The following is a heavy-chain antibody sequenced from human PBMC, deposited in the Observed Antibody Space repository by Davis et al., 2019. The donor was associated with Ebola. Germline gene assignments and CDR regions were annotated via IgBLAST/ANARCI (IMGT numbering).Heavy chain of an antibody. CDR3: ASLRRTITGMDDGFDI. J-gene: IGHJ3*02. Sequence: GESLKISCKGSGYSFTKYWIGWVRQMPGKGLEWMGIIYPGDSDTRYSPSFQGQVTISADKSFKTAFLQWSSLKASDTAMYYCASLRRTITGMDDGFDIWGQGTMVTVSS. CDR2: IYPGDSDT. V-gene: IGHV5-51*01. D-gene: IGHD2-8*02. CDR1: GYSFTKYW.